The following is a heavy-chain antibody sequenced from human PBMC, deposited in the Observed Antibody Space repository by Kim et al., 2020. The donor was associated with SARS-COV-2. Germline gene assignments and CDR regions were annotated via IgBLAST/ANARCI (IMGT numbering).Heavy chain of an antibody. J-gene: IGHJ4*02. CDR3: ARDLSRRIAAAGIGY. CDR2: IYHSGST. Sequence: SETLSLTCTVSGYSISSGYYWGWIRQPPGKGLEWIGSIYHSGSTYHNPSLKSRVTISVDTSKNQFSLKLSSVTAADTAVYYCARDLSRRIAAAGIGYWGQGTLVTVSS. D-gene: IGHD6-13*01. CDR1: GYSISSGYY. V-gene: IGHV4-38-2*02.